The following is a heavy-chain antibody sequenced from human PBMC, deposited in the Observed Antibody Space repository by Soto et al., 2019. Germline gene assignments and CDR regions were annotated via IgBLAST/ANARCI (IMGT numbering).Heavy chain of an antibody. V-gene: IGHV3-30-3*01. CDR3: ARDTRCMTINCDPHYGMDL. D-gene: IGHD1-1*01. J-gene: IGHJ6*02. CDR1: AFSFSNYV. Sequence: QEHLVESGGGVVQPGTSLRLSCAASAFSFSNYVMHWVRQAPGKGLEWVAVISFDGANKFYADSVKGRFTISRDNSKTTLYLQMNSLTTEDTAVYYCARDTRCMTINCDPHYGMDLWGQGTTVTVSS. CDR2: ISFDGANK.